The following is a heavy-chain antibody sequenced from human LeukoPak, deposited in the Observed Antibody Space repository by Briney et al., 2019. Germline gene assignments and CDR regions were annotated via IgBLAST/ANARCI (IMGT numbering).Heavy chain of an antibody. CDR3: ARDPLRGGGFDY. CDR2: IIPIFGTA. V-gene: IGHV1-69*13. Sequence: GASVKVSCKASGGTFSSYAISWVRQAPRQGLEWMGGIIPIFGTANYAQKFQGRVTITADESTSTAYMELSSLRSEDTAVYYCARDPLRGGGFDYWGQGTLVTVSS. CDR1: GGTFSSYA. D-gene: IGHD3-16*01. J-gene: IGHJ4*02.